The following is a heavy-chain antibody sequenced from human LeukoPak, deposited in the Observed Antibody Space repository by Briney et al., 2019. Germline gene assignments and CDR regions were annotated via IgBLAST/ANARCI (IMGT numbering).Heavy chain of an antibody. CDR1: GFRFSNYG. D-gene: IGHD2-15*01. J-gene: IGHJ4*02. Sequence: GGALRLSCAASGFRFSNYGMNWVRQAPGKGLGWVSVIGGADDSTYSEAAVRDQFTVSRDNSKNILYLRMNRLRVDDTGVYFCAKGVDTSCFGGGCYFDYWGEGVLVTVSS. V-gene: IGHV3-23*01. CDR2: IGGADDST. CDR3: AKGVDTSCFGGGCYFDY.